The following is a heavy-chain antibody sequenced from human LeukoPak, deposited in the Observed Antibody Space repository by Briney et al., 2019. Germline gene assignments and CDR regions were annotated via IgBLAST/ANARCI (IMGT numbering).Heavy chain of an antibody. D-gene: IGHD3-10*02. CDR3: AELGITMIGGV. CDR1: GFTFSSYS. Sequence: PPGGSLRLSCAASGFTFSSYSMNWVRQAPGKGLEWVSGISWNSGSIGYADSVKGRFTISRDNAKNSLYLQMNSLRAEDTAVYYCAELGITMIGGVWGKGTTVTISS. CDR2: ISWNSGSI. J-gene: IGHJ6*04. V-gene: IGHV3-9*01.